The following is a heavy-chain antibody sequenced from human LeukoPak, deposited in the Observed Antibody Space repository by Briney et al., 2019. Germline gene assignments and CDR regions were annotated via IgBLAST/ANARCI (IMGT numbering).Heavy chain of an antibody. D-gene: IGHD6-19*01. Sequence: PGGSLRRSCSGSGFICSNAWMGWVRQDPGKGLEWVGRIKSKTDGGTTDYAARVKVRCTISRDDSNNPLYLQLNSLKTEDTAVYYCTTGRPYSIAVAGIIDYWGQGTLVTVSS. CDR1: GFICSNAW. CDR2: IKSKTDGGTT. V-gene: IGHV3-15*01. CDR3: TTGRPYSIAVAGIIDY. J-gene: IGHJ4*02.